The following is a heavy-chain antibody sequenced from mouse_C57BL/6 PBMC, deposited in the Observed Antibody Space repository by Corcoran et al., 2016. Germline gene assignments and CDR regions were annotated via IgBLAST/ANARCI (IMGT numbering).Heavy chain of an antibody. D-gene: IGHD2-4*01. V-gene: IGHV3-6*01. J-gene: IGHJ3*01. CDR2: ISYDGSN. Sequence: DVQLQESGPGLVKPSQYLSLTCSVTGYSITSGYYWNWIRQFPGNKLEWMGYISYDGSNNYNPSLKNRISITRDTSKNQFFLKLNSVTTEDTATYYCARDRYDYDGFAYWGQGTLVTVSA. CDR3: ARDRYDYDGFAY. CDR1: GYSITSGYY.